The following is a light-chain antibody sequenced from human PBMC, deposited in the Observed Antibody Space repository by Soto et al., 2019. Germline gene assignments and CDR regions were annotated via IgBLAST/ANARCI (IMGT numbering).Light chain of an antibody. Sequence: QSVLTQPASVSGSPGQSITISCTGTSSDVGGYNLVSWYQQYPGKAPKLMIYEGNKRPSGVSNRFSGSKSGNTASLTISGLQAEDEADYSCCSYAGSRSWVFGGGTKVTVL. CDR1: SSDVGGYNL. V-gene: IGLV2-23*01. CDR3: CSYAGSRSWV. J-gene: IGLJ3*02. CDR2: EGN.